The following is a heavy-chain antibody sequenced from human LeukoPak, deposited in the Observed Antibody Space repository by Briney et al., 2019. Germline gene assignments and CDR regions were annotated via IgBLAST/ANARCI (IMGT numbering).Heavy chain of an antibody. J-gene: IGHJ4*02. CDR1: GFTFSSYG. D-gene: IGHD5-12*01. Sequence: GGSLRLSCAASGFTFSSYGMHWVRQAPGKGLEWVAFIRYDGSNKYYADSVKGRFTISRDNSKNTLYLQMNSLRAEDTAVYYCAKGRGYSGYDSRVLDYWGQGTLVTVSS. CDR3: AKGRGYSGYDSRVLDY. V-gene: IGHV3-30*02. CDR2: IRYDGSNK.